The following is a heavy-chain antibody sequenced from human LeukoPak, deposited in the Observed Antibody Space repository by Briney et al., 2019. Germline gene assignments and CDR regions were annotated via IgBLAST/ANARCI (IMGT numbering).Heavy chain of an antibody. J-gene: IGHJ4*02. CDR2: INHSGST. CDR3: ARGRASRGFRY. CDR1: GGSFSGYY. V-gene: IGHV4-34*01. D-gene: IGHD6-19*01. Sequence: SETLSLTCAVYGGSFSGYYWSWIRQPPGKGLEWIGEINHSGSTNYNPSLKSRVTISVDTSKNQFSLKLSSVTAADTAVYYCARGRASRGFRYWGQGTLVTVSS.